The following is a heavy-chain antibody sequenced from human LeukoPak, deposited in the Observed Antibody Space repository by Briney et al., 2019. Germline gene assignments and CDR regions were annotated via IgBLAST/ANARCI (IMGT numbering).Heavy chain of an antibody. CDR1: GYSFTSYW. V-gene: IGHV5-51*01. J-gene: IGHJ4*02. CDR3: VRLNSGGFDY. D-gene: IGHD3-10*01. CDR2: IYPGDSDS. Sequence: GESLKISWKGSGYSFTSYWVGWVRQMPGKGLEWMGVIYPGDSDSRYSPSFQGQVTISADKSISTAYLQWSSLKASDTAMYYCVRLNSGGFDYWGQGTLVTVSS.